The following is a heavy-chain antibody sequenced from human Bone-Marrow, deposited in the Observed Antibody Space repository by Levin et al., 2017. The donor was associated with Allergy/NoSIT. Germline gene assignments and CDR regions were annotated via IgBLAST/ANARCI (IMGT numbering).Heavy chain of an antibody. CDR2: ISSSSSYI. J-gene: IGHJ4*02. D-gene: IGHD6-25*01. CDR3: ASGNFSGGSGIGY. CDR1: GFTFSSYS. V-gene: IGHV3-21*01. Sequence: ETLSLTCAASGFTFSSYSMNWVRQAPGKGLEWVSSISSSSSYIYYADSVKGRFTISRDNAKNSLYLQMNSLRAEDTAVYYCASGNFSGGSGIGYWGQGTLVTVSS.